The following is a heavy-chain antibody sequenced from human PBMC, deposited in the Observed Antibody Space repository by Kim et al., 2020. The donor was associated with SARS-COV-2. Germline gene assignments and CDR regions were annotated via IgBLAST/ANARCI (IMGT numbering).Heavy chain of an antibody. V-gene: IGHV3-33*01. CDR1: GFTFSNYD. D-gene: IGHD6-19*01. J-gene: IGHJ6*01. Sequence: GGSLRLSCAASGFTFSNYDMHWVRQAPGKGLEWVTVIWYDGINKYYADSVKGRFTISRDNSKNTLYLQMDSLRAEDTAVYYCVRGAGRWLQRYYYDMDG. CDR2: IWYDGINK. CDR3: VRGAGRWLQRYYYDMDG.